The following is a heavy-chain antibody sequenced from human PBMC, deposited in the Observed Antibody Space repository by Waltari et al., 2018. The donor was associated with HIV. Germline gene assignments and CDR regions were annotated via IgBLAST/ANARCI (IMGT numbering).Heavy chain of an antibody. J-gene: IGHJ6*03. CDR1: GFTFSSYE. CDR2: ISSGGSTI. V-gene: IGHV3-48*03. CDR3: ARAGETSYYHMDV. Sequence: EVQLVESGGGLVQPGGSLRLSCVGSGFTFSSYEMNWVRQAPGKGLEWISYISSGGSTIYYADSVKGRFTISRDNPQNSLFLQMNSLRAEDTALYYCARAGETSYYHMDVWGKGTTVTVSS. D-gene: IGHD4-17*01.